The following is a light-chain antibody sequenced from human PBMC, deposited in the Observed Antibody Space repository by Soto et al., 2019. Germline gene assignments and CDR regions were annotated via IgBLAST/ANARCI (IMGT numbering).Light chain of an antibody. V-gene: IGKV3-20*01. CDR3: QQYGSSPRT. CDR1: QSVSSSY. J-gene: IGKJ1*01. Sequence: EIVLTQSPCTLSLSPGERATLSRRASQSVSSSYLAWYQQKPGQAPRLLIYGASSRATGIPDRFSGSGSGTDFTLTISRLEPADFAVYYCQQYGSSPRTFGQGTKVEIK. CDR2: GAS.